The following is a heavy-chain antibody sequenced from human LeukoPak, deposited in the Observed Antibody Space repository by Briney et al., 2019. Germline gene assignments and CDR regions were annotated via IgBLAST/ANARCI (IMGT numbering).Heavy chain of an antibody. CDR1: GFTFISYA. D-gene: IGHD6-13*01. CDR2: ISYDGSNK. CDR3: ARARSAAADIAVFDY. J-gene: IGHJ4*02. Sequence: PGRSLRLSCAASGFTFISYAMHWVRQAPGKGLEWVAVISYDGSNKYCADSVKGRFTISRDNSKNILYLQMNSLKSEDTAVYYCARARSAAADIAVFDYWGQGTLVTVSS. V-gene: IGHV3-30-3*01.